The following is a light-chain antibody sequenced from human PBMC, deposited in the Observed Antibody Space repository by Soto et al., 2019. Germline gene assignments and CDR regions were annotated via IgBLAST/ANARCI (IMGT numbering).Light chain of an antibody. Sequence: EIVLTQSPGTLSLSPGETATLSCRASQSVISTFLSWYQQKPGQAPRLLIYGAFTRAAGIPDRFSGSGSGTDFTLTIRRLEPEDCAVYFCQQYDNSRLSFGGGTKVEIK. CDR1: QSVISTF. J-gene: IGKJ4*01. CDR2: GAF. CDR3: QQYDNSRLS. V-gene: IGKV3-20*01.